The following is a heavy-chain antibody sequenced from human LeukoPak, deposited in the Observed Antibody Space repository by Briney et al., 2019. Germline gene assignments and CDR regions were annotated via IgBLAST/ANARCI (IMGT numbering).Heavy chain of an antibody. CDR2: IYYSGST. CDR1: GGSISSGGYY. V-gene: IGHV4-31*03. Sequence: SETLSLTCTVSGGSISSGGYYWSWIRQHPGKGLEWIGYIYYSGSTYYNPSLKSRVTISVDTSKSQFSLKLSPVTAADTAVYYCARVTSDGYPHDYRGQGTLVTVSS. J-gene: IGHJ4*02. CDR3: ARVTSDGYPHDY. D-gene: IGHD5-24*01.